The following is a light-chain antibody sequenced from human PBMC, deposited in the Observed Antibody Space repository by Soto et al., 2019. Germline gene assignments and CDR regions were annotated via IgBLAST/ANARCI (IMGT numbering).Light chain of an antibody. CDR3: QQGYATSIP. J-gene: IGKJ5*01. CDR1: QSISSY. V-gene: IGKV1-39*01. Sequence: DIQMTQSPSSLSVSVGDRVTITCRASQSISSYLNWYQQKPGKALKLLIHDASSLQSGVPSRFSGSGSGTDFTLTISSRQSEDFATYYCQQGYATSIPVGQGTRLEIK. CDR2: DAS.